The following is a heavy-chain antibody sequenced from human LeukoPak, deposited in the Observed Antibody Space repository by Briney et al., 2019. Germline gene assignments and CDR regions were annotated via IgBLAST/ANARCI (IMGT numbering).Heavy chain of an antibody. D-gene: IGHD2-2*02. CDR1: GGSFSGYY. J-gene: IGHJ6*03. CDR2: INHSGST. Sequence: SETLSLTCAVYGGSFSGYYWSWIRQPPGKGLEWIGGINHSGSTNYNPSLKSRVTISVDTSKNQFSLKLSSVTAADTAVYYCARGGGYCSSTSCYRPSYYMDVWGKGTTVTVSS. V-gene: IGHV4-34*01. CDR3: ARGGGYCSSTSCYRPSYYMDV.